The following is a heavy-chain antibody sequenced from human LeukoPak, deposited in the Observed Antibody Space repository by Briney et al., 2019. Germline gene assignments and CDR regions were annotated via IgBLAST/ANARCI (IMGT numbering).Heavy chain of an antibody. Sequence: ASVKVSCKASGYTFTSYGISWVRQAPGQGLEWMGWISAYNGNTNYAQKLQGRVTMTTDTSTSTAYMELRSLRSDDTAVYYCARVRRDSFDVWFDPWGQGTLVTVSS. CDR2: ISAYNGNT. CDR3: ARVRRDSFDVWFDP. J-gene: IGHJ5*02. CDR1: GYTFTSYG. V-gene: IGHV1-18*01. D-gene: IGHD2-15*01.